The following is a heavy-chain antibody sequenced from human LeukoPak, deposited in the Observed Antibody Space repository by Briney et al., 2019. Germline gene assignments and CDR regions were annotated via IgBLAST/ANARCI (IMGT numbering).Heavy chain of an antibody. J-gene: IGHJ3*02. CDR2: IASDGSHT. CDR1: GFTFSNYF. Sequence: GRSLRLSCAASGFTFSNYFMHWVRQAPGKGLEWVADIASDGSHTLYVESVKGRFAISRDNSKNTLYLQMNSLGPEDTAVYFCARERQDTVIHSGAFDIWGQGTMVTVSS. D-gene: IGHD2-21*02. V-gene: IGHV3-30*09. CDR3: ARERQDTVIHSGAFDI.